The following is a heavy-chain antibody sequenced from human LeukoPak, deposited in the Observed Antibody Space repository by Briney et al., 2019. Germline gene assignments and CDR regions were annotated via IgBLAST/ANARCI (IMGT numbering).Heavy chain of an antibody. Sequence: SVKVSCKASGGTFSSYAISWVRQAPGQGLEWMGGIIPIFGTANYAQKFQGRVTITADESTSTAYMELSSLRSEDTAVYYCARPNYDILTGYYTSHWFDPWGQGTLVTVSS. CDR1: GGTFSSYA. CDR3: ARPNYDILTGYYTSHWFDP. J-gene: IGHJ5*02. CDR2: IIPIFGTA. V-gene: IGHV1-69*13. D-gene: IGHD3-9*01.